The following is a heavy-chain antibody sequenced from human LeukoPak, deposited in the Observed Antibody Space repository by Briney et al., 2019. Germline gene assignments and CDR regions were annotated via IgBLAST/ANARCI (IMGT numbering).Heavy chain of an antibody. V-gene: IGHV4-39*01. J-gene: IGHJ3*02. Sequence: PSETLSLTCTVSGGSISSSSYYWGWLRQPPGKGLEWIGSIYCSGSTYYNLSLKSRVTISVDTSKNQFSLKLSSVYAADTAVYYCARRPFYLGRSGIRTRESLYGAFDIWGQGTMVTVSS. CDR3: ARRPFYLGRSGIRTRESLYGAFDI. CDR2: IYCSGST. CDR1: GGSISSSSYY. D-gene: IGHD3-16*01.